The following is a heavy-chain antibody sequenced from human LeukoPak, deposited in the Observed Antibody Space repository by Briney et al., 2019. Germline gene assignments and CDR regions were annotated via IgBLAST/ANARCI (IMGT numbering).Heavy chain of an antibody. CDR2: IYTSGST. D-gene: IGHD3-22*01. V-gene: IGHV4-4*07. CDR1: GGSISSYY. J-gene: IGHJ4*02. CDR3: AREGPHGSGYLNY. Sequence: SETLSLTCTVSGGSISSYYWSWLRQPAGKGLEWIGRIYTSGSTNHNPSLKSRVTMSVDTSKNQFSLKLSSVTAADTAVYYCAREGPHGSGYLNYWGQGTLVTVSS.